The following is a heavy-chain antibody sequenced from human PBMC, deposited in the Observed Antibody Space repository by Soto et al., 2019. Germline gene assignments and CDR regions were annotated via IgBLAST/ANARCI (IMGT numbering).Heavy chain of an antibody. D-gene: IGHD2-2*02. Sequence: GGSLRLSCAASGFTFSSYWMSWVRQAPGKGLEWVANIKQDGSEKYYVDSVKGRFTISRDNAKNSLYLQMNSLRAEDTAVYYCARGGCSSTSCYKYYYYYYMDVWGKGTTVTVSS. CDR2: IKQDGSEK. J-gene: IGHJ6*03. V-gene: IGHV3-7*01. CDR3: ARGGCSSTSCYKYYYYYYMDV. CDR1: GFTFSSYW.